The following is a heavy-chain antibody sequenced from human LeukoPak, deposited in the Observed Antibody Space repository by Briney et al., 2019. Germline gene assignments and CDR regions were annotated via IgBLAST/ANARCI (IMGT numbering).Heavy chain of an antibody. CDR2: INPNNGGT. D-gene: IGHD2-15*01. J-gene: IGHJ6*03. Sequence: ASVKVSCKASGFTFTVYNIHWVRQAPGQGLEWMGWINPNNGGTNYAQKFQGRVTMTRDTSISTAYMELSRLRSDDTAVYYCARGLSGPYYYYYMDVWGKGTTVTISS. V-gene: IGHV1-2*02. CDR1: GFTFTVYN. CDR3: ARGLSGPYYYYYMDV.